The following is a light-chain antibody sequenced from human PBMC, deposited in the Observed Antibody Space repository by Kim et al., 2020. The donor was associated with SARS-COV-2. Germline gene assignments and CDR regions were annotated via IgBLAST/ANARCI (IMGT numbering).Light chain of an antibody. Sequence: PGTNVTISCGGTSSNLGKNYVSGYQQVPGAAPKLLIKDNNRRPSGIPDRCSGSKSGASATQGISGLQTGDEADYYCATWDSSLSALFGGGTQLTVL. V-gene: IGLV1-51*01. CDR2: DNN. J-gene: IGLJ3*02. CDR1: SSNLGKNY. CDR3: ATWDSSLSAL.